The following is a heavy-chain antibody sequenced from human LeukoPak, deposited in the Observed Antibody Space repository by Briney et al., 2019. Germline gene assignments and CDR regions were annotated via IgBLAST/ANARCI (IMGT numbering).Heavy chain of an antibody. J-gene: IGHJ4*02. CDR1: GFTFSTYA. CDR3: ARWVVSGGYCSGGSCLYYFDY. Sequence: GGSLRLSCAASGFTFSTYAMSWVRQAPGRGLEWVSAISGSGDGGSGGITYYADSVKGRFTISRDNSKNTLYLQMNSLRAEDTAVYYCARWVVSGGYCSGGSCLYYFDYWGQGTLVTVSS. CDR2: ISGSGDGGSGGIT. V-gene: IGHV3-23*01. D-gene: IGHD2-15*01.